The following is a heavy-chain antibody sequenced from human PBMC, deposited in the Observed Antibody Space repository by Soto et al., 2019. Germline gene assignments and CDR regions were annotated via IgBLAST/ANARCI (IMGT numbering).Heavy chain of an antibody. Sequence: PGESLKISCKGSGYSFTSYWIGWVRQMPGKGLEWMGIIYPGDSDTRYSPSFQGQVTISADKSISTAYLQWSSLKASDTAMYYCARSKDDYSNYDPRGVWYGMDVWGQGTTVTVSS. J-gene: IGHJ6*02. CDR3: ARSKDDYSNYDPRGVWYGMDV. D-gene: IGHD4-4*01. CDR1: GYSFTSYW. CDR2: IYPGDSDT. V-gene: IGHV5-51*01.